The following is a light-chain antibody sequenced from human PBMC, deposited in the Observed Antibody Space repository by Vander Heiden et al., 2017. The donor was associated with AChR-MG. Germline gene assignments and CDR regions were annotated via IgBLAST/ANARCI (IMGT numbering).Light chain of an antibody. V-gene: IGKV1-5*03. J-gene: IGKJ1*01. CDR3: QQYHRYPWT. CDR1: QYINSW. Sequence: DIQMTQSPVTLSASIGDRVTITCRASQYINSWLSWYQQKPGNAPRLLIYKASVLENGVPSRFNGSASGTEFTLTIGGRQPEDFGTYFCQQYHRYPWTLGKGTKVKLK. CDR2: KAS.